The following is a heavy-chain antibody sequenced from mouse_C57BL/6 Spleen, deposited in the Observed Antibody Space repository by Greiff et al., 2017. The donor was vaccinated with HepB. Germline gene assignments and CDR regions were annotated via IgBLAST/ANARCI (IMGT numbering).Heavy chain of an antibody. D-gene: IGHD1-1*01. CDR1: GFNIKDYY. Sequence: EVQLQQSGAELVKPGASVKLSCAASGFNIKDYYMHWVKQRTEQGLEWIGRIDPEDGETKYAPKFQGKATIPADTSSNTAYLQLSSLTSEDTAVYYCALADYGRSYGLAYWGQGTLVTVSA. J-gene: IGHJ3*01. CDR3: ALADYGRSYGLAY. CDR2: IDPEDGET. V-gene: IGHV14-2*01.